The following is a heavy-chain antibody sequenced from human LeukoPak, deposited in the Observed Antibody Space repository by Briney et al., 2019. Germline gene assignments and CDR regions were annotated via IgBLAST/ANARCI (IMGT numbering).Heavy chain of an antibody. J-gene: IGHJ1*01. CDR1: GDSISSDY. Sequence: SETLSLTCTVSGDSISSDYWSWIRQSPGKGLEWIAYIYYSGSTNYNPSLKSRVIISVDRSKNQFSLNLNSVTAADTAVYYCARAPEGYCSSTRCSTAEYFQHWGQGTLVTVSS. D-gene: IGHD2-2*01. CDR2: IYYSGST. CDR3: ARAPEGYCSSTRCSTAEYFQH. V-gene: IGHV4-59*01.